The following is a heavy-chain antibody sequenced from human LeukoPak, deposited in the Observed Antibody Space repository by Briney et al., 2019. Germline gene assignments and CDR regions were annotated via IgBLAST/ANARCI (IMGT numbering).Heavy chain of an antibody. CDR2: IYTSGST. V-gene: IGHV4-4*07. J-gene: IGHJ3*02. CDR3: ARGGFYGSGSLDAFDI. Sequence: SETLSLTCTVSGGSISSYYWSWIRQPAGKGLEWIGRIYTSGSTNYNPSLKSRVTMSVDTSKNQFSLKLSSVTAADTAVYYCARGGFYGSGSLDAFDIWGQGTMVTVSS. CDR1: GGSISSYY. D-gene: IGHD3-10*01.